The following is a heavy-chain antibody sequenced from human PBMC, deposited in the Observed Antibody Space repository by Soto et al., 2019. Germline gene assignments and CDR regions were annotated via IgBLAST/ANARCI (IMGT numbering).Heavy chain of an antibody. Sequence: PGGSLRLSCVASGFTFSDYYMTWIRQAPGKGLEWVSHISDSGTSIYYADSVKGRFTISRDNANKSLYLHMDSLRVEDTAVYYCARDTPFVASGFFDPWGQGTLVTVSS. D-gene: IGHD3-22*01. CDR3: ARDTPFVASGFFDP. V-gene: IGHV3-11*01. CDR1: GFTFSDYY. J-gene: IGHJ5*02. CDR2: ISDSGTSI.